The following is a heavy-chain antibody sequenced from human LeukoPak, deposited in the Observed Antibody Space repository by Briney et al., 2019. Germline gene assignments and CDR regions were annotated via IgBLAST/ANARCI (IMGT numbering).Heavy chain of an antibody. V-gene: IGHV1-18*01. CDR1: GYTFTGYG. Sequence: ASVKVSCKASGYTFTGYGISWVRQAPGQGLEWMGWISAYNGNTNYAQKLQGRVTMTTDTSTSTAYMELRSLRSDDTAVYYCARSVATSGRGSLDIWGQGTMVTVSS. CDR3: ARSVATSGRGSLDI. CDR2: ISAYNGNT. J-gene: IGHJ3*02. D-gene: IGHD5-12*01.